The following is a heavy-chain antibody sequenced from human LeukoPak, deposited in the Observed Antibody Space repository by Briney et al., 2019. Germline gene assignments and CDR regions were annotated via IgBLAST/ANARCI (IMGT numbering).Heavy chain of an antibody. D-gene: IGHD1-1*01. CDR3: ARPGQRTDNAGWNHFDY. V-gene: IGHV5-51*01. Sequence: GESLKISCRGSGYTVTKSWIGWVPQMPGKGLEWRGLLYPGESASRYSPSFQGQVTISVDQSISTTYLQWSSLKASDTAIYYCARPGQRTDNAGWNHFDYWGQGTLVTVSS. CDR1: GYTVTKSW. CDR2: LYPGESAS. J-gene: IGHJ4*02.